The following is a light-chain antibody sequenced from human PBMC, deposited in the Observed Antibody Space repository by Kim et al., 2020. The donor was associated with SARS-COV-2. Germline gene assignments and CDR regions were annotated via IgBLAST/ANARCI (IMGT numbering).Light chain of an antibody. V-gene: IGKV3-15*01. CDR2: GAS. CDR3: QQYNNWPPMYT. Sequence: SPGERATLSCRASQSVSSNLAWYQQKPGQAPRLLIYGASTRATGIPARFSGSGSGTEFTLTISSLQSEDFAVYSCQQYNNWPPMYTFGQGTKLEI. J-gene: IGKJ2*01. CDR1: QSVSSN.